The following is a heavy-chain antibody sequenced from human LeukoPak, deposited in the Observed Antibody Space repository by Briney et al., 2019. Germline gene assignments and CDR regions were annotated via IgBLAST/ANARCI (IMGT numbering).Heavy chain of an antibody. V-gene: IGHV3-30*04. CDR1: GFRFNDHA. CDR2: ISFDGTNK. D-gene: IGHD2/OR15-2a*01. CDR3: ASDLGEYQPVDY. Sequence: PGGSLRLSCEASGFRFNDHAMHWVRQAPGKGLEWVAVISFDGTNKYYADAVNGRFTISRVNSKNTVFLQMESLRREDTAVYFCASDLGEYQPVDYWGQGTLVTVSS. J-gene: IGHJ4*02.